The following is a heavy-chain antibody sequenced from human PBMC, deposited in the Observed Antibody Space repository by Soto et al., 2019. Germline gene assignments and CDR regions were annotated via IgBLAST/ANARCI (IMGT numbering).Heavy chain of an antibody. V-gene: IGHV4-31*03. CDR1: GGSISSGGYY. Sequence: QVQLQESGPGLVKPSQTLSLTCTVSGGSISSGGYYWSWIRQHPGKGLEWIGYIYYSGSTYYNPSLKRRVTISVDTSKNQFSLKLSSVTAADTAVYYCAREGYCSSTSCSGMDVWGQGTTVTVSS. D-gene: IGHD2-2*01. CDR3: AREGYCSSTSCSGMDV. J-gene: IGHJ6*02. CDR2: IYYSGST.